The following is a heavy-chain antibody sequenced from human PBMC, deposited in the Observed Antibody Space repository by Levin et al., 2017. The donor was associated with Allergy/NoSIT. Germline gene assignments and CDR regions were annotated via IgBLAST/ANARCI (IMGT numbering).Heavy chain of an antibody. CDR1: GGSFSGYY. CDR2: INHSGST. D-gene: IGHD3-10*01. CDR3: ARQNPYGITMVRGVIMSWFDP. J-gene: IGHJ5*02. Sequence: GSLRLSCAVYGGSFSGYYWSWIRQPPGKGLEWIGEINHSGSTNYNPSLKSRVTISVDTSKNQFSLKLSSVTAADTAVYYCARQNPYGITMVRGVIMSWFDPWGQGTLVTVSS. V-gene: IGHV4-34*01.